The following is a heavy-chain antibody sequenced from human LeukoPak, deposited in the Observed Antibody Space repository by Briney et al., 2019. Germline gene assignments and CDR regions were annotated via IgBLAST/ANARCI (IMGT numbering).Heavy chain of an antibody. CDR1: GFPFSDYW. V-gene: IGHV3-53*01. J-gene: IGHJ6*03. Sequence: PGGSLRLSCVTSGFPFSDYWMSWVRQAPGKGLEWVSVIYSGGSTYYADSVKGRFTISRDNSKNTLYLQMNSLRAEDTAVYYCARVEEMATITYYYYYMDVWGKETTVTISS. CDR2: IYSGGST. CDR3: ARVEEMATITYYYYYMDV. D-gene: IGHD5-24*01.